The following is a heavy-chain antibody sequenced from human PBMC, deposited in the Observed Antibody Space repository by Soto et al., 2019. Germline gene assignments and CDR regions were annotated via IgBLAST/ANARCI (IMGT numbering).Heavy chain of an antibody. Sequence: QVPLVQSGAEVKKPGASVKVSCKASGYTFINYGIICVRQAPGQGLAWMGWISPYRGNTNYAQKFQGRVTMTSDTSTTTDQMELRDLRADETGVYYGAIRIEPSVYYGKAIWRQGATVTVSS. J-gene: IGHJ6*01. CDR1: GYTFINYG. V-gene: IGHV1-18*01. CDR3: AIRIEPSVYYGKAI. CDR2: ISPYRGNT.